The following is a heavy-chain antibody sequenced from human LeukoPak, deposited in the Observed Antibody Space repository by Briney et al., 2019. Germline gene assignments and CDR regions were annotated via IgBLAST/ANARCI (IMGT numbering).Heavy chain of an antibody. J-gene: IGHJ4*02. V-gene: IGHV1-18*01. CDR1: GYTFTSYG. Sequence: ASVKVSCKASGYTFTSYGISWVRQAPGQGLEWMGWISAYNGNTNCAQKLQGRVTMTTDTSTSTAYMELRSLRSDDTAVYYCARDSTGLGSRKKFDYWGQGTLVTVSS. D-gene: IGHD2-2*01. CDR3: ARDSTGLGSRKKFDY. CDR2: ISAYNGNT.